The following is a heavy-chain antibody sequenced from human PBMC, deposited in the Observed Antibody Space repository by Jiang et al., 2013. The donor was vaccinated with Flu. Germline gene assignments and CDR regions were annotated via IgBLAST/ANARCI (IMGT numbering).Heavy chain of an antibody. D-gene: IGHD6-19*01. CDR2: IIPILGIA. CDR3: AREAPKGYSSGWYQAGAFDI. J-gene: IGHJ3*02. V-gene: IGHV1-69*04. CDR1: GGTFSSYA. Sequence: GAEVKKPGSSVKVSCKASGGTFSSYAISWVRQAPGQGLEWMGRIIPILGIANYAQKFQGRVTITADKSTSTAYMELSSLRSEDTAVYYCAREAPKGYSSGWYQAGAFDIWGQGTMVTVSS.